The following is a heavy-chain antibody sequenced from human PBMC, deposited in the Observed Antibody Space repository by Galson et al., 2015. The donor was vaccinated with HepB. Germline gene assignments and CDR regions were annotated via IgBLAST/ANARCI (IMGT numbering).Heavy chain of an antibody. Sequence: SVKVSCKASGGTFSSYAISWVRQAPGQGLEWMGGIIPIFGTANYAQKFQGRVTITADEPTSTAYMELSSLRSEDTAVYYCARAPSFRHPFDPWGQGTLVTVSS. CDR1: GGTFSSYA. J-gene: IGHJ5*02. CDR3: ARAPSFRHPFDP. V-gene: IGHV1-69*13. CDR2: IIPIFGTA.